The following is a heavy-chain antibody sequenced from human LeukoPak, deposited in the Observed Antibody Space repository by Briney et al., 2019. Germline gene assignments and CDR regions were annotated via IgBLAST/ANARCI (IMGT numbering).Heavy chain of an antibody. CDR2: ISYDGGYK. Sequence: GGSLRLSCAASGFTLSRHGIYWVRQAPGKGLEWVALISYDGGYKYYTDSVKGRFTISRDNPKNAVYMQLNSLRANDTAVFYCARDPRIAVTGTTPYDYYFHMDVWGKGTTVTVSS. CDR3: ARDPRIAVTGTTPYDYYFHMDV. CDR1: GFTLSRHG. V-gene: IGHV3-30-3*01. D-gene: IGHD6-19*01. J-gene: IGHJ6*03.